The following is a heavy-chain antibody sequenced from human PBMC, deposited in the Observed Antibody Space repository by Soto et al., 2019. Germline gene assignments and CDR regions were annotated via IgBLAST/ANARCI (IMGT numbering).Heavy chain of an antibody. Sequence: PAGSLRLSCAASGFTSSEYQMSWIRPAPWKGLEWVSYISSSGDITSYADSGKGRSTISRDHATNSLYLQMNRLGAEETTVSYFAIDLCYYYSSGYIDYWGHLILVNVYS. D-gene: IGHD3-22*01. CDR2: ISSSGDIT. CDR1: GFTSSEYQ. J-gene: IGHJ4*01. CDR3: AIDLCYYYSSGYIDY. V-gene: IGHV3-11*01.